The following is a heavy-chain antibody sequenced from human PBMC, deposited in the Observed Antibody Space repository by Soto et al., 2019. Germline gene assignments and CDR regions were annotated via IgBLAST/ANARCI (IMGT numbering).Heavy chain of an antibody. Sequence: ETLSLTCTVSGGSISSSSYYWGWIRQPPGKGLEWIGSIYYSGSTYYNPSLKSRVTISVDTSKNQFSLKLSSVTAADTAVYYCARLGVRGVIVDYWGQGTLVTVSS. D-gene: IGHD3-10*01. V-gene: IGHV4-39*01. CDR3: ARLGVRGVIVDY. J-gene: IGHJ4*02. CDR1: GGSISSSSYY. CDR2: IYYSGST.